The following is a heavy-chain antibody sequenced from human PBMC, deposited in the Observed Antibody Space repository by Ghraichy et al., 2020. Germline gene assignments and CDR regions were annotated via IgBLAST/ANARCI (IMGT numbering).Heavy chain of an antibody. Sequence: ASVKVSCKASGYTFTSYYLHWVRQAPGQGLEWMGGINPSGGSTIYAQKFQGRVTMTRDTSTSTVYMELSSLRSEDTVVYYCARDDILPWFGQLLSNYGMDVWGQGTTVTVSS. J-gene: IGHJ6*02. CDR2: INPSGGST. D-gene: IGHD3-10*01. V-gene: IGHV1-46*01. CDR1: GYTFTSYY. CDR3: ARDDILPWFGQLLSNYGMDV.